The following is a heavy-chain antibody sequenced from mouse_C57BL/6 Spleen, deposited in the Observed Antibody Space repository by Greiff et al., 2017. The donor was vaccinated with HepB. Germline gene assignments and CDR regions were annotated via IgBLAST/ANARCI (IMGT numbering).Heavy chain of an antibody. CDR3: AKRGFYYGSSYGYFDV. CDR1: GYTFTSYW. D-gene: IGHD1-1*01. CDR2: IDPSDSET. J-gene: IGHJ1*03. Sequence: QVQLQQPGAELVRPGSSVKLSCKASGYTFTSYWMHWVKQRPIQGLEWIGNIDPSDSETHYNQKFKDKATLTVDKSSSTAYMQLSSLTSEDSAVYYCAKRGFYYGSSYGYFDVWGTGTTVTVSS. V-gene: IGHV1-52*01.